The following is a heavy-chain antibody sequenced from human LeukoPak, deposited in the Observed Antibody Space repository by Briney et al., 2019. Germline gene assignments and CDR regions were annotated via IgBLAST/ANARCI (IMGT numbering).Heavy chain of an antibody. CDR2: TSSSDAGT. V-gene: IGHV3-23*01. CDR3: AKAPVTSCRGAYCYPFDS. D-gene: IGHD2-21*01. Sequence: GGSLRLSCAASGFTFSSYAMSWVHQTPGKGLEWVAATSSSDAGTYHADSVRGRFTISRDNSKNTLYLQMNSLRAEDAAVYFCAKAPVTSCRGAYCYPFDSWGQGTLVTVSS. CDR1: GFTFSSYA. J-gene: IGHJ4*02.